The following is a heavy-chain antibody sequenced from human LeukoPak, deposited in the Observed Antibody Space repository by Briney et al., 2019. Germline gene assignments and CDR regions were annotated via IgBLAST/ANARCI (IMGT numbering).Heavy chain of an antibody. Sequence: QPGRSLRLSCAASGFTFSSYGMHWVRQAPGKGLEWVTVISFDGSNKYYADSVKGRFTISRDNSKNTLYLQMNSLRAEDTAVDYCAATPDYFNYWGQGTLVTVSS. CDR3: AATPDYFNY. CDR1: GFTFSSYG. V-gene: IGHV3-30*03. J-gene: IGHJ4*02. CDR2: ISFDGSNK. D-gene: IGHD5-12*01.